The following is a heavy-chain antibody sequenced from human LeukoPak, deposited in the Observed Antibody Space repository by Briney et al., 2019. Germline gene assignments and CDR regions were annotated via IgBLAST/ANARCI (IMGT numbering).Heavy chain of an antibody. Sequence: PGGSLRLSCEASGFTFSHYEMNWVRQAPGKGLEWVSYISSGGSIIYYADSVKGRFTISRDNAKNSLYLQVNSLRAEDTAVYYCARDVFDYWGQGTLVTVSS. CDR1: GFTFSHYE. V-gene: IGHV3-48*03. CDR3: ARDVFDY. J-gene: IGHJ4*02. CDR2: ISSGGSII.